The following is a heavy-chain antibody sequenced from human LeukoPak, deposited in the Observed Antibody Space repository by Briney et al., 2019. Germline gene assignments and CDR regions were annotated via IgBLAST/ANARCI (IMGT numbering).Heavy chain of an antibody. J-gene: IGHJ4*02. V-gene: IGHV1-24*01. CDR1: GYTLTELS. CDR2: FDPEDGET. CDR3: ATYSYSGGVLYFDY. Sequence: ASVEVSCKVSGYTLTELSMHWVRQAPGKGLEWMGGFDPEDGETIYAQKFQGRVTMTEDTSTDTAYMELSSLRSEDTAVYYCATYSYSGGVLYFDYWGQGTLVTVSS. D-gene: IGHD6-19*01.